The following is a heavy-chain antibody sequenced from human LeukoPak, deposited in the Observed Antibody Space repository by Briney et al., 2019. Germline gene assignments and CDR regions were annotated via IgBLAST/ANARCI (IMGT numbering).Heavy chain of an antibody. V-gene: IGHV3-30*18. D-gene: IGHD2/OR15-2a*01. CDR2: ISYDGSNQ. CDR3: AKDTSMPLNY. Sequence: PGRSLRLSCAASGFTFSSYGTHWVRQAPGKGLEWVAVISYDGSNQYYADSVKGRFTISRDNSKNTLYLQMNSLRAEDTAVYYCAKDTSMPLNYWGQGTLVTVSS. J-gene: IGHJ4*02. CDR1: GFTFSSYG.